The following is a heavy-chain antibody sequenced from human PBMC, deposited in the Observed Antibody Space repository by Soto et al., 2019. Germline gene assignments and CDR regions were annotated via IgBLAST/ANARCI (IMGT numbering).Heavy chain of an antibody. CDR1: GFTFSSYA. D-gene: IGHD3-16*01. V-gene: IGHV3-23*01. CDR2: ISGSGGST. J-gene: IGHJ4*02. Sequence: EVQLLESGGGLVQPGGSLRLSCAASGFTFSSYAMSWVRQAPGKGLEWVSAISGSGGSTHYADSVKGRFTISRDNSKNTLYLQMNSLRAEDTAVYYCAKGKVAGDRLDYWGQGTLVTVSS. CDR3: AKGKVAGDRLDY.